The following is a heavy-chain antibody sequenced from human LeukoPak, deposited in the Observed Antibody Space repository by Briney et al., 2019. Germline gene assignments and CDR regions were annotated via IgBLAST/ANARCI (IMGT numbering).Heavy chain of an antibody. CDR3: AMQWLLLGAFDI. Sequence: GGSLRLSCAASGFTFSNYAMSWVRQAPGKGLEWVSAISGSGGSTYYADSVTGRFTISRDNSKNTLFLQINSLGAEDTAVYYRAMQWLLLGAFDIWGQGTIVTVSS. D-gene: IGHD3-22*01. J-gene: IGHJ3*02. V-gene: IGHV3-23*01. CDR1: GFTFSNYA. CDR2: ISGSGGST.